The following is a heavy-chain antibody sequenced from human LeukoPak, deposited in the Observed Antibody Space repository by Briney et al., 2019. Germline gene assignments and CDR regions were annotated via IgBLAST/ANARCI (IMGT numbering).Heavy chain of an antibody. CDR2: INHSGST. Sequence: PSETLSLTCAVYGGSFSGYYWSWIRQPPGKGLEWIGEINHSGSTNYNPSLKSRVTISVDTSKNQFSLKLSSVTAADTAAYYCARATSSTSPMGAFDIWGQGTMVTVSS. J-gene: IGHJ3*02. CDR1: GGSFSGYY. D-gene: IGHD2-2*01. CDR3: ARATSSTSPMGAFDI. V-gene: IGHV4-34*01.